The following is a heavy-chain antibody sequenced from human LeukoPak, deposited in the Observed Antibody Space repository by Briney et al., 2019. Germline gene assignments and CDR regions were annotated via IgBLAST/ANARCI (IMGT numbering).Heavy chain of an antibody. J-gene: IGHJ4*02. CDR1: GYIFTNYD. Sequence: ASVKVSCKASGYIFTNYDINWVRQATGQGLEWMGWMNPNSGNTGFAQKFQGRVTMTRNTSKSTAYMELSSLTSEDLAVYYCARARGYSYGYSDYWGQGTLVTVSS. D-gene: IGHD5-18*01. CDR3: ARARGYSYGYSDY. V-gene: IGHV1-8*01. CDR2: MNPNSGNT.